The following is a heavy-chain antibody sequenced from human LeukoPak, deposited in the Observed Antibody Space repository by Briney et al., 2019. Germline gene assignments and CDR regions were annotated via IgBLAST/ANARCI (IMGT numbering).Heavy chain of an antibody. D-gene: IGHD1-26*01. CDR2: ITSGRSHI. Sequence: GGSLRLSCAASGFTFSSYNMNWVRQTPGQGLEWVSSITSGRSHIYYADSVKGRFTISRDNAKSSLYLQMNSLRAEDTAVYYCARDPYSGSYGADYYYYMDVWGKGTTVTIS. V-gene: IGHV3-21*01. CDR3: ARDPYSGSYGADYYYYMDV. CDR1: GFTFSSYN. J-gene: IGHJ6*03.